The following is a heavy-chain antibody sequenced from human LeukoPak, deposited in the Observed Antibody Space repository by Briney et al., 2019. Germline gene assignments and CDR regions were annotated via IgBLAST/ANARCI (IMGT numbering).Heavy chain of an antibody. D-gene: IGHD3-22*01. J-gene: IGHJ4*02. CDR1: GFTFSSYG. CDR3: AKEDGDSSGYYFDY. Sequence: PGGSLRLSCAASGFTFSSYGMHWVRQAPGKGLEWVAFIRYDGSNKYYADSVKGRFTISRDNSKNTLYLQMNSLRAEDTAVYYCAKEDGDSSGYYFDYWGQGTLVTVSS. V-gene: IGHV3-30*02. CDR2: IRYDGSNK.